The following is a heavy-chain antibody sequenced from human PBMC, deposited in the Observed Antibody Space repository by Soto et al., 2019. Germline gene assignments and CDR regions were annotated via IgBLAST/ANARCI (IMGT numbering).Heavy chain of an antibody. Sequence: APVHGSRSGSVSSFPRYDIDLVRQATGQGLEWMGWMNPNSGNTGYAQKFQGRVTMTRNTSISTAYMELSSLRSEDTAVYYCARGRLAVAARGRRYYYDMDVWGEGTAVTVSS. J-gene: IGHJ6*03. V-gene: IGHV1-8*01. CDR1: VSSFPRYD. CDR2: MNPNSGNT. CDR3: ARGRLAVAARGRRYYYDMDV. D-gene: IGHD2-15*01.